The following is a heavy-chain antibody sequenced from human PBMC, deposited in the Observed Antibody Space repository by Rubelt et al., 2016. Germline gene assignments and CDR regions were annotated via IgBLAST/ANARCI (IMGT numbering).Heavy chain of an antibody. CDR3: AREGLAVAHDY. Sequence: QVQLVQSGAEVKKPGSSVKVSCKASGGTFSSYAISWVRQAPGQGLEWMGRINAGNGNTKCSQKFQGRVTMTRETSASTAYMELSSLRSEDTAVYYCAREGLAVAHDYWGQGTLVTVSS. V-gene: IGHV1-3*01. CDR1: GGTFSSYA. CDR2: INAGNGNT. D-gene: IGHD6-19*01. J-gene: IGHJ4*02.